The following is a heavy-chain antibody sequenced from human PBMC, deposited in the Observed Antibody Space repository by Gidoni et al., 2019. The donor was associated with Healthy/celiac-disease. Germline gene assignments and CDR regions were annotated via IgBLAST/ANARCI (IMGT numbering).Heavy chain of an antibody. Sequence: EVQLVASGGGLVQPGGSLRLSCAASGFTFSSYSMNWVRQAPGKGLEWVSYISSSSSTIYYADSVKGRFTISRDNAKNSLYLQMNSLRDEDTAVYYCARDQSTIYYYYGMDVWGQGTTVTVSS. J-gene: IGHJ6*02. CDR2: ISSSSSTI. CDR1: GFTFSSYS. CDR3: ARDQSTIYYYYGMDV. V-gene: IGHV3-48*02.